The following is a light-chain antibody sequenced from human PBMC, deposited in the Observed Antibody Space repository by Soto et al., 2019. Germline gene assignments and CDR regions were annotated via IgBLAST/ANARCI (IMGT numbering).Light chain of an antibody. Sequence: SQITQSPSTLSASVGDRVTITCRASQSISSWLAWYQQKRGKALKXLIYDASSLESGVPSRFRGSASGTDLTITISGLKPEDCETYYRQQANSFPITLSQGTRLEI. CDR2: DAS. CDR1: QSISSW. V-gene: IGKV1-5*01. J-gene: IGKJ5*01. CDR3: QQANSFPIT.